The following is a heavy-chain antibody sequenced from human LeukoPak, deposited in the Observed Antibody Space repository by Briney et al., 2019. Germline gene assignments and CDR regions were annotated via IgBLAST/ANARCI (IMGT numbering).Heavy chain of an antibody. CDR1: GFNISNYW. CDR3: ARVSTHYDLDFFDF. V-gene: IGHV3-7*04. D-gene: IGHD5-12*01. CDR2: IKEDGGQK. J-gene: IGHJ4*02. Sequence: GGSLRLSCAASGFNISNYWMTWVRQAPGKGLQWVANIKEDGGQKYYVDSVKGRFTISRGNPKNSLYLHLSRLRAEDTAVYFCARVSTHYDLDFFDFWGQGTLLTVSS.